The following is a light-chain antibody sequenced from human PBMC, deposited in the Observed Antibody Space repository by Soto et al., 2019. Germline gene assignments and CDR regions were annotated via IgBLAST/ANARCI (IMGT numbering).Light chain of an antibody. J-gene: IGKJ4*01. V-gene: IGKV1-12*01. CDR3: QQANSFPLT. CDR1: QGIGTW. Sequence: DIQMTQSPSFVSASVGDRVTITCRASQGIGTWLAWYQQKPGKAPKFLIYAASTLQSGVLSRFSGSGSGTDFTLTIISLQPEDFASYYCQQANSFPLTFGGGTKVEIK. CDR2: AAS.